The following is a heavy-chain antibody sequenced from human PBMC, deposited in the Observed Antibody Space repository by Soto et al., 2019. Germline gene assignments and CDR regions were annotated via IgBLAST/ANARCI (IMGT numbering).Heavy chain of an antibody. D-gene: IGHD3-10*01. CDR1: RFTVSSNY. V-gene: IGHV3-53*01. CDR2: IYSGGST. J-gene: IGHJ6*02. CDR3: ARRALLWFGERGHGPWYYYYGMDV. Sequence: GGSLRLSCAASRFTVSSNYMSLVRQTPGKGLAYGSVIYSGGSTYYADSVNGRFTISRDNSKNTLYLQMNSLRAEDTAVYYCARRALLWFGERGHGPWYYYYGMDVWGQGITATGSS.